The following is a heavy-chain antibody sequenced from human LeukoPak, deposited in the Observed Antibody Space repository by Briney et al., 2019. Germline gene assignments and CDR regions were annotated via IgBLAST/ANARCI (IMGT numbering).Heavy chain of an antibody. D-gene: IGHD5-12*01. CDR2: MNPNSGNT. CDR1: GYTFTSYD. J-gene: IGHJ4*02. CDR3: AIRTHVDIVATLGERVKKGLDY. Sequence: GASVKVSCKASGYTFTSYDINWLRQATGQGLEWMGWMNPNSGNTGYAQKFQGRVTMTRNTSMSTAYMELSSLRSEDTAVYYCAIRTHVDIVATLGERVKKGLDYWGQGTPVTVSS. V-gene: IGHV1-8*01.